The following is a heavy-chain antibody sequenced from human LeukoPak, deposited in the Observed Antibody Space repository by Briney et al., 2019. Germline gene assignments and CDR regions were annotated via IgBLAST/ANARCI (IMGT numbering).Heavy chain of an antibody. J-gene: IGHJ4*02. V-gene: IGHV4-34*01. D-gene: IGHD3-3*01. Sequence: SETLSLTCAVYGGSFSGYYWGWIRQPPGKGLEWIGEINHSGSTNYNPSLKSRVTISVDTSKNQFSLRLNSVTAADTAVYYCARGTIFGVVIQIDYWGQGTLVTVSS. CDR1: GGSFSGYY. CDR2: INHSGST. CDR3: ARGTIFGVVIQIDY.